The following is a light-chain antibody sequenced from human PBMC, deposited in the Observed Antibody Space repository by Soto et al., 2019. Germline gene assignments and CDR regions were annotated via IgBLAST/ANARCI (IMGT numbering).Light chain of an antibody. CDR1: QSVSSSY. Sequence: EIVLTQSPGTLSLSPGERATLSCRASQSVSSSYLAWYQQKPGQAPRLLIYGASSRATGIPDRFSGSGAGTDFTLTISRLEPEDSAVYYCQQYGHSPLTFGGGTKVDIK. J-gene: IGKJ4*01. CDR2: GAS. CDR3: QQYGHSPLT. V-gene: IGKV3-20*01.